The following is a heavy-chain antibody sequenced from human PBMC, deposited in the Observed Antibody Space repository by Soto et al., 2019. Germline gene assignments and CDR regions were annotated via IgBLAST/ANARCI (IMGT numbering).Heavy chain of an antibody. Sequence: TSETLSLTCTVSGGSISSSSYYWGWIRQPPGKGLEWIGSIYYSGSTYYNPSLKSRVTISIDTSKNQFSLKLSSVTAADTAVYYCARYDYGDYYPFDYWGQGTLVTVSS. V-gene: IGHV4-39*01. D-gene: IGHD4-17*01. J-gene: IGHJ4*02. CDR3: ARYDYGDYYPFDY. CDR1: GGSISSSSYY. CDR2: IYYSGST.